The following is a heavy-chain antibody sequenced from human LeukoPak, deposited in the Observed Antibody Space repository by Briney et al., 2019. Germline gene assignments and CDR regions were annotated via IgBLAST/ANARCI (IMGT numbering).Heavy chain of an antibody. V-gene: IGHV1-2*06. D-gene: IGHD4-11*01. CDR1: GYTFSGYF. J-gene: IGHJ5*01. CDR3: ARGQPYGNYNYFDS. CDR2: INPNTGYP. Sequence: GASVKVSCKASGYTFSGYFIHWVRQAPGQGLEWMGRINPNTGYPNHAQNFQGRVTMTRDTSISTAYMELSRLTTVDTAVYFCARGQPYGNYNYFDSWGQGTLVTVSS.